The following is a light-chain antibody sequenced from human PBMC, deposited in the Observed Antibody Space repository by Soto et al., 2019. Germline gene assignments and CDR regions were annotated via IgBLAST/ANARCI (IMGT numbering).Light chain of an antibody. CDR1: DFGSES. V-gene: IGLV3-21*02. J-gene: IGLJ1*01. Sequence: SYELTQPPSVSVAPGQTAKITCGGNDFGSESVHGYQQRPGQAPVVVVYDDGDGPSGISERFSGSNSGNTATLTINRVEAGDEADYYCQVWDEGSDQYVFGTGTKLTVL. CDR3: QVWDEGSDQYV. CDR2: DDG.